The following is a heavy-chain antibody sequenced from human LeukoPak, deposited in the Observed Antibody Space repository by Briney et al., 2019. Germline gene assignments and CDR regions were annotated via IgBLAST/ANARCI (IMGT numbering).Heavy chain of an antibody. V-gene: IGHV1-2*02. CDR2: INPNSGGT. J-gene: IGHJ4*02. D-gene: IGHD4-17*01. Sequence: ASVKVSCKASGYTFTGYYMHWVRQAPGQGLEWMGWINPNSGGTNYAQKFQGRVTMTRDTSISTAYMELSRLRSDDTAVYYCARDLETPTVTTGRRNYWGQGTLVTVSS. CDR3: ARDLETPTVTTGRRNY. CDR1: GYTFTGYY.